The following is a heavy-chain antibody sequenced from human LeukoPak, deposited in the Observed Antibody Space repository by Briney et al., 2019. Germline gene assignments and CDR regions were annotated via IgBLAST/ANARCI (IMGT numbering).Heavy chain of an antibody. Sequence: HPGGSLRLSCAASGFTVSVNYMSWVRQAPGKGLEWVAVLYSSGGTNYADSVKGRFTISRDNSENTLDLQMNSLRAEDTAVYYCAAKGNGYSGSYVFAHWGQGTLVTVSS. D-gene: IGHD1-26*01. CDR1: GFTVSVNY. CDR3: AAKGNGYSGSYVFAH. J-gene: IGHJ4*02. V-gene: IGHV3-66*01. CDR2: LYSSGGT.